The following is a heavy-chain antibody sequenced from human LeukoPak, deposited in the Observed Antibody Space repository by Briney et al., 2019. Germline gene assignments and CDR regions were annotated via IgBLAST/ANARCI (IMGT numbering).Heavy chain of an antibody. J-gene: IGHJ4*02. D-gene: IGHD3-10*01. CDR2: INPSSGAT. V-gene: IGHV1-2*02. Sequence: ASVKVSCKASGYTFTGYYMHWVRQAPGQGLEWMGWINPSSGATNFAPKFQGRVTMTRDTSISTAYMELTRLTSDDTAVYYCARDLRFYYGSGSYYELEYWGQGTLVTVSS. CDR3: ARDLRFYYGSGSYYELEY. CDR1: GYTFTGYY.